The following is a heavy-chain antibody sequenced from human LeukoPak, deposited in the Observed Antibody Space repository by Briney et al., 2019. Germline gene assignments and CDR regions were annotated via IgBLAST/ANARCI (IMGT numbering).Heavy chain of an antibody. J-gene: IGHJ4*02. D-gene: IGHD2-2*01. Sequence: GGSLRLSCAASGFTFSSYAMHWVRQAPGKGLEWVAVISYDGSNKYYADSVKGRFTISRDNSKNTLYLQMNSLRAEDTAVYYCARGISTAPPYYFDYWGQGTLVTVSS. CDR3: ARGISTAPPYYFDY. V-gene: IGHV3-30-3*01. CDR1: GFTFSSYA. CDR2: ISYDGSNK.